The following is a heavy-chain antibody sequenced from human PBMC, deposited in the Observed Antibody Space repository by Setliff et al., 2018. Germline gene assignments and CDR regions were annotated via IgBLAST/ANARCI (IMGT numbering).Heavy chain of an antibody. Sequence: LSLTCTVSGGSISSYYWSWIRQPPGKGLEWIGYIYYSGSTNYNPSIESRLTISVDTSKNQFSLKLRSVTAADTAVYYCARTGTYRYFDSWGQGTLVTVSS. D-gene: IGHD1-1*01. J-gene: IGHJ4*02. CDR2: IYYSGST. V-gene: IGHV4-59*08. CDR3: ARTGTYRYFDS. CDR1: GGSISSYY.